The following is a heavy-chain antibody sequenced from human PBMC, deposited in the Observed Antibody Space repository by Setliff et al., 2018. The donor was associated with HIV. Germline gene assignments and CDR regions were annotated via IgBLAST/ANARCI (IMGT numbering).Heavy chain of an antibody. J-gene: IGHJ4*02. CDR3: ATAPGISYFDY. Sequence: PSETLSLTCTVSSVSINRGGYYWSWVRQHPGKGLEWIGILYYGGNTFYNPSLKSRVTISVDTSKNQLSLDLSSVTAADTAVYYCATAPGISYFDYWGQGALVTVSS. V-gene: IGHV4-39*01. CDR2: LYYGGNT. D-gene: IGHD6-13*01. CDR1: SVSINRGGYY.